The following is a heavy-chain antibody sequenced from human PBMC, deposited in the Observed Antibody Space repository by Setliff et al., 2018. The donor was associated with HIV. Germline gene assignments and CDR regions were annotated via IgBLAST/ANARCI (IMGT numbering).Heavy chain of an antibody. J-gene: IGHJ4*02. Sequence: SETLSLTCTVSGGSSSDYYRSWIRQPPGKGLEWIGYIYTSGSTNYNPSLKSRLTISVDTSKNQFSLKLSSVTAADTAVYYCARRGGYSYGFYFDYLGQGTLVTVSS. CDR2: IYTSGST. V-gene: IGHV4-4*08. CDR3: ARRGGYSYGFYFDY. CDR1: GGSSSDYY. D-gene: IGHD5-18*01.